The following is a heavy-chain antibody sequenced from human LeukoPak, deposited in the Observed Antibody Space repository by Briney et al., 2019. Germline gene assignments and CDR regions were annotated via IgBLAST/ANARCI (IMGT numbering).Heavy chain of an antibody. Sequence: PSETLSLTCTVSGGSFSPHYWIWIRQPPGKGLEGIGYIYDSGSTNYNHSLRIRVTISVDTSKNLFSLRLSSVTAADTAVHSCPRENSYYDSSGYYFGSGYFAYWGQGPLVTVSS. V-gene: IGHV4-59*11. CDR3: PRENSYYDSSGYYFGSGYFAY. CDR1: GGSFSPHY. D-gene: IGHD3-22*01. J-gene: IGHJ4*02. CDR2: IYDSGST.